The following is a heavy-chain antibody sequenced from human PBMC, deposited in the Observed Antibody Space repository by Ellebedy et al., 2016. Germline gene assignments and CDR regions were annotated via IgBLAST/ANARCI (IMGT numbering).Heavy chain of an antibody. Sequence: GGSLRLXCAALGFTFGSHGMHWVRQAPGRGLEWVAVISYDGSNKYYGDSVKGRFTISRDNSKNTLYLQMNSLRAEDTAVYYCARETRGYGGIFDYWGQGTLVTVSS. CDR3: ARETRGYGGIFDY. V-gene: IGHV3-30*03. D-gene: IGHD6-13*01. CDR2: ISYDGSNK. CDR1: GFTFGSHG. J-gene: IGHJ4*02.